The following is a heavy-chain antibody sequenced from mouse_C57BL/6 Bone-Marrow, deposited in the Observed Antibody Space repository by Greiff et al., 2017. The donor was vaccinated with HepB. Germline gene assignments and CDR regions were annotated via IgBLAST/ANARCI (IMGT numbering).Heavy chain of an antibody. CDR3: ARDFYYYGSSYLHWYFDV. J-gene: IGHJ1*03. CDR2: IYPGDGDT. V-gene: IGHV1-82*01. Sequence: VQLQQSGPELVKPGASVKISCKASGYAFSSSWMNWVKQRPGKGLEWIGRIYPGDGDTNYNGKFKGKARLTADKSSRTSYMQLSSLTSEDSAVYYYARDFYYYGSSYLHWYFDVWGTGTTVTVSS. CDR1: GYAFSSSW. D-gene: IGHD1-1*01.